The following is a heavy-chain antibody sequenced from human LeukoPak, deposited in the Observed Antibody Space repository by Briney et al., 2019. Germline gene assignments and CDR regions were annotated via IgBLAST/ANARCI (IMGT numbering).Heavy chain of an antibody. D-gene: IGHD6-13*01. J-gene: IGHJ4*02. V-gene: IGHV3-53*01. CDR2: LYSGGTT. CDR1: GFTVSNTY. CDR3: ASDIEAGGYFDH. Sequence: GGSLRLSCAASGFTVSNTYMSWVGQAPGKGLEWVSVLYSGGTTYYADSVKGRFTISRDNSKNTLYLQMNSLRAEDTAVYYCASDIEAGGYFDHWGQGTLVTVSS.